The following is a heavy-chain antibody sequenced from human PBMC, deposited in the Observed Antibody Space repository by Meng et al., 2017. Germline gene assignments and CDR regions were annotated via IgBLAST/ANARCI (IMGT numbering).Heavy chain of an antibody. CDR1: GGSISSSNW. D-gene: IGHD2-15*01. Sequence: QGQLTDAGPGLVKPSGTLSPTCAVSGGSISSSNWWSWVRQPPGKGLEWIGEIYHSGSTNYNPSLKSRVTISVDKSKNQFSLKLSSVTAADTAVYYCARVVAATTLFLDYWGQGTLVTVSS. CDR3: ARVVAATTLFLDY. CDR2: IYHSGST. V-gene: IGHV4-4*02. J-gene: IGHJ4*02.